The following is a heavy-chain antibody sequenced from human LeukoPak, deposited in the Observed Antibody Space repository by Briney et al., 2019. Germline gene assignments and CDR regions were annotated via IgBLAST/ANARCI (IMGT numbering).Heavy chain of an antibody. CDR3: ARREGSGSPSWFDS. D-gene: IGHD3-10*01. CDR2: IYPGDSDT. J-gene: IGHJ5*01. V-gene: IGHV5-51*01. CDR1: GYSFTSYW. Sequence: GESLKISCKGSGYSFTSYWIAWVRQMPGKGLEWMGMIYPGDSDTRYSQSFQGQVTISADKSISTAYMQWSSLKASDTAMYYYARREGSGSPSWFDSWGQGTLVTVSS.